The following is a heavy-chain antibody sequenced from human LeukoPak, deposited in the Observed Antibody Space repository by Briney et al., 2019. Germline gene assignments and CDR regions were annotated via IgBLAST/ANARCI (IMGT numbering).Heavy chain of an antibody. CDR2: MSGSAGST. D-gene: IGHD2-2*01. V-gene: IGHV3-23*01. CDR3: AKFGRIGYCSSTSCYQYWYFDL. J-gene: IGHJ2*01. Sequence: GGSLRLSCAASGFTFSSYWMHWVRQAPGKGLEWVSGMSGSAGSTSYADSVKGRFTISRDNSKNTLYLQMNSLRAEDTAVYYCAKFGRIGYCSSTSCYQYWYFDLWGRGTLVTVSS. CDR1: GFTFSSYW.